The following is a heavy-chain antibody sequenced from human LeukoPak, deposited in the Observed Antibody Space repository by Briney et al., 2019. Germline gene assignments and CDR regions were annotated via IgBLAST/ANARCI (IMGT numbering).Heavy chain of an antibody. CDR3: ARGQEQFSSPWQWGPRRKNFYYYGMDV. V-gene: IGHV3-66*01. D-gene: IGHD6-19*01. J-gene: IGHJ6*02. CDR1: GFTVSSSS. Sequence: GGSLRLSCAASGFTVSSSSMNWVRLGPGEGLEWVSVISSDGNTYYADSVKGRFTISRDNSRNTLSLQMHGLRADDTAVYYCARGQEQFSSPWQWGPRRKNFYYYGMDVWGQGTTVTVSS. CDR2: ISSDGNT.